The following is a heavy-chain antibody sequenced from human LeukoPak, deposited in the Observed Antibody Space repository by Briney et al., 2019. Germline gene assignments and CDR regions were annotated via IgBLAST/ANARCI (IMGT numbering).Heavy chain of an antibody. CDR1: GSYISSRLNH. CDR2: HYYSKIA. V-gene: IGHV4-39*01. D-gene: IGHD2-21*01. J-gene: IGHJ6*03. CDR3: ARRLLHYYYMDV. Sequence: SETLPLTRTLSGSYISSRLNHWAWIRQARGEGLESYRRHYYSKIAHYKPAFKSRATISLDTSKNQFSLKLSSVTAPDTAVYYCARRLLHYYYMDVWGKGTTVTVPS.